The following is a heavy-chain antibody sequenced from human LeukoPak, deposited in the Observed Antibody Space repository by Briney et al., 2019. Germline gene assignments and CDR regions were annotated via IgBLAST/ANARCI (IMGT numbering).Heavy chain of an antibody. J-gene: IGHJ6*03. CDR2: IRYDGSYK. Sequence: PGGSLRLSCAASGFTFTNYAMHWVRQAPGKGLEWVAFIRYDGSYKYYADSVKGRFTISRDNSKNTLYLQMNSLRAEDTAVYCCAKLSNNYMDVWGKGTTVTVSS. V-gene: IGHV3-30*02. CDR1: GFTFTNYA. CDR3: AKLSNNYMDV.